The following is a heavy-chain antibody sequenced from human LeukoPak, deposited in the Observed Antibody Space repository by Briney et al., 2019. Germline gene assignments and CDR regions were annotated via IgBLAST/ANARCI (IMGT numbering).Heavy chain of an antibody. CDR1: GGSFSGYY. CDR3: GGLELRGNYYYYYMDV. D-gene: IGHD1-7*01. J-gene: IGHJ6*03. Sequence: PSETLSLTCAVYGGSFSGYYWSWIRQPPGKGLEWIGEINHSGSTNYNPSLKSRVTISVDTSKNQFSLKLSSVTAADTAVYYCGGLELRGNYYYYYMDVWGKGTTVTVSS. CDR2: INHSGST. V-gene: IGHV4-34*03.